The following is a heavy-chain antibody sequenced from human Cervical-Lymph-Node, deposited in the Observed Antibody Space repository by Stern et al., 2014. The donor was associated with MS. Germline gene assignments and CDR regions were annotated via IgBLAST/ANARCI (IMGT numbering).Heavy chain of an antibody. CDR1: GYTFTAYF. V-gene: IGHV1-2*02. CDR2: ISPKTGSA. D-gene: IGHD1-26*01. Sequence: DQLVESGAGVERPGASVKVSCKASGYTFTAYFLHWVRQAPGQGLEWMGWISPKTGSATYAQKFQDRVTMTRDTSINTGYMEVSSLRSDDTAVYYCARDRGSYSDYWGQGTLVAVSS. J-gene: IGHJ4*02. CDR3: ARDRGSYSDY.